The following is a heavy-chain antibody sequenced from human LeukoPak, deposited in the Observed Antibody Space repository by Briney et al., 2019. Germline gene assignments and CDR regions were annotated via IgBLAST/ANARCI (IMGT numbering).Heavy chain of an antibody. J-gene: IGHJ4*02. CDR3: ARPNYDILTIPY. D-gene: IGHD3-9*01. V-gene: IGHV4-39*07. CDR1: GGSISSSSYY. Sequence: SETLSLTCTVSGGSISSSSYYWGWIRQPPGKGLEWIGSIYYSGSTYYNPSLKSRVTISVDTSKNQVSLKLSSVTAADTAVYYCARPNYDILTIPYWGQGTLVTVSS. CDR2: IYYSGST.